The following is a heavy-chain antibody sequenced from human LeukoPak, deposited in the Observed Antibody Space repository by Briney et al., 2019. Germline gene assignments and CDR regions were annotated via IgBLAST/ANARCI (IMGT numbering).Heavy chain of an antibody. CDR2: IYYSGST. V-gene: IGHV4-59*01. Sequence: SETLSLTCTVSGGCISSYYWSWVRQPPGKGLEWIWYIYYSGSTNYNPSRKSRVAIAVDSCKNQFSVKLRAVTAEDTAVLYYARVIRSAWRQNDLRGHGTLVTVSS. CDR1: GGCISSYY. D-gene: IGHD2-15*01. J-gene: IGHJ5*02. CDR3: ARVIRSAWRQNDL.